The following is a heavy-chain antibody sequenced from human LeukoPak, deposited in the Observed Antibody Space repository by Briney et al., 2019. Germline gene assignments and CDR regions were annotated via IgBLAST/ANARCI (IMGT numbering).Heavy chain of an antibody. CDR1: GYTFTSYG. V-gene: IGHV1-18*01. Sequence: ASVKVSCKASGYTFTSYGISWVRQAPGQGLEWMGWISAHNGNTNYAQKLQGRVTMTTDTSTSTAYMELRSLRSDDTAVYYCARDIIAAGTTTIFPDYWGQGTLVTVSS. CDR2: ISAHNGNT. J-gene: IGHJ4*02. CDR3: ARDIIAAGTTTIFPDY. D-gene: IGHD6-13*01.